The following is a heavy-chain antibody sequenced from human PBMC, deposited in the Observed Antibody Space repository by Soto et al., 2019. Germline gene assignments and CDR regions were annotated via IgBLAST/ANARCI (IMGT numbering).Heavy chain of an antibody. J-gene: IGHJ6*02. CDR3: ARLDLNGMDV. Sequence: SETLSLPCTVSGGSISSGDYYWSWIRQPPGKGLEWIGYIYYSGSTYYNPSLKSRVTISVDTSKNQFSLKLSSVTAADTAVYYCARLDLNGMDVWGQGTTVTVSS. CDR1: GGSISSGDYY. V-gene: IGHV4-30-4*01. CDR2: IYYSGST. D-gene: IGHD1-1*01.